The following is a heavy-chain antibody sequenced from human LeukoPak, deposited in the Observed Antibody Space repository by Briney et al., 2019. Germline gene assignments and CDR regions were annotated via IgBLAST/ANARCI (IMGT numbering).Heavy chain of an antibody. CDR2: IIPIFGIA. CDR3: ARDMNCSGGSCPISY. V-gene: IGHV1-69*04. CDR1: GGTFISYA. Sequence: SLKVSCKASGGTFISYAISWVRQAPGQGLEWMGRIIPIFGIANYAQKFQGRVTITADKSTSTAYMELSSLRSEDTAVYYCARDMNCSGGSCPISYWGQGTLVTVSS. J-gene: IGHJ4*02. D-gene: IGHD2-15*01.